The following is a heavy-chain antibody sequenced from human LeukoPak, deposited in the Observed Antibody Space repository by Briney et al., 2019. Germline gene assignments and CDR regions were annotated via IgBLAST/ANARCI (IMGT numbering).Heavy chain of an antibody. CDR1: GFTFSSYA. CDR3: AKSKWFGELYPAFDI. V-gene: IGHV3-23*01. Sequence: GGSLRLSCAASGFTFSSYAMSWVRQAPGKGLEWVSAISGSGGSTYYADSVKGRFTISRDNSKNTLYLQMNSLRAEDTAVYYCAKSKWFGELYPAFDIWRQGTMVTVSS. D-gene: IGHD3-10*01. CDR2: ISGSGGST. J-gene: IGHJ3*02.